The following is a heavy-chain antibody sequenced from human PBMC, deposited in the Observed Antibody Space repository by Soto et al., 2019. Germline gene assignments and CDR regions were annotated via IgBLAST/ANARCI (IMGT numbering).Heavy chain of an antibody. CDR3: TRHGEVDTAMVASYYYGMDV. V-gene: IGHV3-73*01. J-gene: IGHJ6*02. Sequence: GGSLRLSCAASGFTFSGSAMHWVRQASGKGLEWVGRIRSKANSYATVYAASVKGRFTISRDDSKNTAYLQMNSLKTEDTAVYYCTRHGEVDTAMVASYYYGMDVWGQGTTVTVSS. CDR2: IRSKANSYAT. CDR1: GFTFSGSA. D-gene: IGHD5-18*01.